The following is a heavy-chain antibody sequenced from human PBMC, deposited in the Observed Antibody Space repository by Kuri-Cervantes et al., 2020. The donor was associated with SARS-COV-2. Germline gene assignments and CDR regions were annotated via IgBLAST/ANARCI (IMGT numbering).Heavy chain of an antibody. V-gene: IGHV3-9*01. J-gene: IGHJ4*02. CDR2: ISWNSGSI. CDR3: ARAFSPAYTSSDSDAFDF. D-gene: IGHD3-16*01. CDR1: GFTFDDYA. Sequence: GGSLRLSCAASGFTFDDYAMHWVRQAPGKGLEWVSGISWNSGSIGYADSVRGRFAISRDNAKTSLYLQMNSLKADDTAVYYCARAFSPAYTSSDSDAFDFWGQGTLVTVSS.